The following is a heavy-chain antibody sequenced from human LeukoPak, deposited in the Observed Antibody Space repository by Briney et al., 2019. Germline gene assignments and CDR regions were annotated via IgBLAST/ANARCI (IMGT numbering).Heavy chain of an antibody. CDR3: ATEYGTDAFDI. D-gene: IGHD1-14*01. CDR1: LDSHSNNRAA. Sequence: SQTLSLTFAISLDSHSNNRAAWIWPTHSPAGAVEGLGSTYYRSKWYNDYAVSDKSQITINPDTSKNQFSLQLNSVTHEDTALYYCATEYGTDAFDIWGQGTLVTVSS. V-gene: IGHV6-1*01. J-gene: IGHJ3*02. CDR2: TYYRSKWYN.